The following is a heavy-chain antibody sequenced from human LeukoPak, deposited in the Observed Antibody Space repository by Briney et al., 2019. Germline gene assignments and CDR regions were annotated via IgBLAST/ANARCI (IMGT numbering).Heavy chain of an antibody. Sequence: GGSLRLSCAASGFTFSSYWMSWVRQAPGKGLEWVANIKQDGSEKYYVDSVKGRFTISRDNAKNSLYLQMNSLRAEDTAVCYCARESDFWSGYSSYYYYYYMDVWGKGTTVTVSS. CDR2: IKQDGSEK. CDR3: ARESDFWSGYSSYYYYYYMDV. CDR1: GFTFSSYW. V-gene: IGHV3-7*01. D-gene: IGHD3-3*01. J-gene: IGHJ6*03.